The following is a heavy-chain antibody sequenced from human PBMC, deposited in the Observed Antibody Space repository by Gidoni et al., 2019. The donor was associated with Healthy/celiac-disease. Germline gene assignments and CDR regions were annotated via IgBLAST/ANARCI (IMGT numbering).Heavy chain of an antibody. J-gene: IGHJ3*02. Sequence: QVQLVQSGAEVKKPGSSVKVSCKASGGTFSSYAISWVRQAPGQGLEWMGRIIPILGIANYAQKFQGRVTITADKSTSTAYMELSSLRSEDTAVYYCARDLEYYDFWSGLGHAFDIWGQGTMVTVSS. CDR2: IIPILGIA. V-gene: IGHV1-69*04. CDR1: GGTFSSYA. D-gene: IGHD3-3*01. CDR3: ARDLEYYDFWSGLGHAFDI.